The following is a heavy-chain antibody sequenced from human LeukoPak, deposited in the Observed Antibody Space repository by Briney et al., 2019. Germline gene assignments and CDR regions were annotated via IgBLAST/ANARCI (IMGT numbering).Heavy chain of an antibody. J-gene: IGHJ3*02. CDR3: ARETPEPYSYGYSGVFDI. Sequence: GGSLRLSCAASGLSLSGFSFRDYSMNWVRQAPGKGLEWVSVIYRRGNAYYADSVKDRFTISRDNSKNILFLQMNSLRAEDTAMYYCARETPEPYSYGYSGVFDIWGQGTMVTVSS. CDR2: IYRRGNA. D-gene: IGHD5-18*01. CDR1: GLSLSGFSFRDYS. V-gene: IGHV3-53*01.